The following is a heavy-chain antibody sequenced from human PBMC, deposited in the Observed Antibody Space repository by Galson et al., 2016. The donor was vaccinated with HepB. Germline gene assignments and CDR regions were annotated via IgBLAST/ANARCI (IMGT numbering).Heavy chain of an antibody. CDR1: GFTFSKYW. CDR3: ARDNSRRENSGYHAFDI. D-gene: IGHD3-22*01. V-gene: IGHV3-7*03. CDR2: IDQDGSEE. Sequence: SLRLSCAASGFTFSKYWMSWVRQAPGNGLEWVANIDQDGSEEYYVDSVKGRVTISRDNAKNALYLQMNSLGAEDTAVYYCARDNSRRENSGYHAFDIWGQGTMVTVSS. J-gene: IGHJ3*02.